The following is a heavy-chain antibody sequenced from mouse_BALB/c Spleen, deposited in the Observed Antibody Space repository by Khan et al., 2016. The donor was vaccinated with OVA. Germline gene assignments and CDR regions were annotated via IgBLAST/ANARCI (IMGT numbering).Heavy chain of an antibody. J-gene: IGHJ3*01. CDR2: IDPFSGGT. Sequence: EVQLQESGPELMKPGASVKISCKASGYSFTSYYIHWVMQSHGKSLEWIGYIDPFSGGTTYNQKFKGKATLTVDKSSSPAYIHFSTLTSEDSAVFYWTRNGYAAWFTYWGQGTLVTVSA. CDR3: TRNGYAAWFTY. V-gene: IGHV1S135*01. D-gene: IGHD2-2*01. CDR1: GYSFTSYY.